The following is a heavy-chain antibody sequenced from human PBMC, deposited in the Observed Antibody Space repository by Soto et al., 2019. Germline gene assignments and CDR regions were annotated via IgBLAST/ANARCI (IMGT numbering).Heavy chain of an antibody. CDR1: VGSISSYY. CDR2: IYYSGSS. Sequence: AETLCLTCIVPVGSISSYYWSWIGQPPGKGLEWIGYIYYSGSSNYNPSLKSRVTISVGTSKNQFSLKLSSVTAADTAVYYCARDGWDSSGYTYYFDYWGQGTMVTVSS. J-gene: IGHJ4*02. V-gene: IGHV4-59*01. D-gene: IGHD3-22*01. CDR3: ARDGWDSSGYTYYFDY.